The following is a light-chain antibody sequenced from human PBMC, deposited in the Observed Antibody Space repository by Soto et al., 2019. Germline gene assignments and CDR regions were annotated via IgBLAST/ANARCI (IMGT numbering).Light chain of an antibody. CDR3: AAWDDRLYV. Sequence: QSVLTQPPSASGAPGQTVTISCSGSSSNIGSHTVNWYQHLPGTAPKLLIYSNTQRPLGVPVRFSGSKSGTSACLAISGLQSEDEAEYYCAAWDDRLYVFGAGTKLTVL. CDR1: SSNIGSHT. CDR2: SNT. J-gene: IGLJ1*01. V-gene: IGLV1-44*01.